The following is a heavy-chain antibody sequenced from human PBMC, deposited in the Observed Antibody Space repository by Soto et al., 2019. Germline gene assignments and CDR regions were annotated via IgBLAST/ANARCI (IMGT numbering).Heavy chain of an antibody. CDR3: ARESDPPYYYDSSGNPGAFDI. CDR1: GFTFSSYA. D-gene: IGHD3-22*01. V-gene: IGHV3-30-3*01. CDR2: ISYDGSNK. J-gene: IGHJ3*02. Sequence: PGGSLRLSCAASGFTFSSYAMHWVRQAPGKGLEWVAVISYDGSNKYYADSVKGRFTISRDNSKNTLYLQMNSLRAGDTAVYYCARESDPPYYYDSSGNPGAFDIWGQGTMVTVSS.